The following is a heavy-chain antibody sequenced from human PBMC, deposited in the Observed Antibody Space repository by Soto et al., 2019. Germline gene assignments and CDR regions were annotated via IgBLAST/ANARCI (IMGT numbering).Heavy chain of an antibody. CDR3: ARDLMGATAFDY. CDR2: IKQDGSEK. D-gene: IGHD1-26*01. J-gene: IGHJ4*02. CDR1: GFTFTGYW. Sequence: EVQLVESGGGLVQPGGSLGLSCAASGFTFTGYWMSWVRQAPGQGLEWVANIKQDGSEKYYVDSVKGRFTIYRDNAKKSLDLQMNSLRTEDTAVYYCARDLMGATAFDYWGQGTLVTVSS. V-gene: IGHV3-7*03.